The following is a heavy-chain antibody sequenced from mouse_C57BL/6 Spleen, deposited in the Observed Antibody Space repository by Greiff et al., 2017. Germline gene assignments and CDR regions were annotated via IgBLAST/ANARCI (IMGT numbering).Heavy chain of an antibody. V-gene: IGHV5-17*01. CDR3: ARATVEGYYYAMDY. Sequence: EVKLVESGGGLVKPGGSLKLSCAASGFTFSDYGMHWVRQAPEKGLEWVAYISSGSSTIYYAATVKGRFNISRDNAKNTLFLQMTSLRSEDTAMYYCARATVEGYYYAMDYWGQGTSVTVSS. D-gene: IGHD1-1*01. CDR1: GFTFSDYG. J-gene: IGHJ4*01. CDR2: ISSGSSTI.